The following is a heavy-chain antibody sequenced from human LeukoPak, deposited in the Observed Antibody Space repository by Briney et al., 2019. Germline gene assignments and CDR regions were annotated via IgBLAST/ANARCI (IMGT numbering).Heavy chain of an antibody. CDR3: ASSNAAAGAALDY. CDR2: ITPFNGNT. CDR1: GYTFTYRY. Sequence: GASVKVSCKASGYTFTYRYLHWVRQAPGQALEWMGWITPFNGNTNYAQKFQDRVTITRDRSMSTAYMELSSLRSEDTAMYYCASSNAAAGAALDYWGQGTLVTVSS. J-gene: IGHJ4*02. D-gene: IGHD6-13*01. V-gene: IGHV1-45*02.